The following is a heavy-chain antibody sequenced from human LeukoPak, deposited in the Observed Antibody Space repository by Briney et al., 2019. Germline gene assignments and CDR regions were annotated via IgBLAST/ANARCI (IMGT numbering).Heavy chain of an antibody. D-gene: IGHD1-26*01. V-gene: IGHV3-15*01. CDR3: TTNSGSYSWFHY. Sequence: GGSLRLSCAASGFTFSSYAMSWVRQAPGKGLEWVGRIKSKTDGGTTDYAAPVKGRFTISRDDSKNTLYLQMNSLKTEDTAVYYCTTNSGSYSWFHYWGQGTLVTVSS. CDR1: GFTFSSYA. J-gene: IGHJ4*02. CDR2: IKSKTDGGTT.